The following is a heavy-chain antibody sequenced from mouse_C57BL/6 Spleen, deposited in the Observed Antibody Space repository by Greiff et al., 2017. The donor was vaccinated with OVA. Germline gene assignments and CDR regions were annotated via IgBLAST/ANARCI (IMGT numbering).Heavy chain of an antibody. CDR2: ISYDGSN. Sequence: VQLKESGPGLVKPSQSLSLTCSVTGYSITSGYYWNWIRQFPGNKLEWMGYISYDGSNNYNPSLKNRISITRDTSKNQFFLKLNSVTTEDTATYYCARDRSYFDYWGQGTTLTVSS. J-gene: IGHJ2*01. CDR3: ARDRSYFDY. CDR1: GYSITSGYY. V-gene: IGHV3-6*01.